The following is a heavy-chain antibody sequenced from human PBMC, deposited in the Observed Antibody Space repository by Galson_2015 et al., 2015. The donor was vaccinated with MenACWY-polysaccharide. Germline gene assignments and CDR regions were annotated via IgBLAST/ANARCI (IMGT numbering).Heavy chain of an antibody. Sequence: SETLSLTCTVSGDSISTSYWNWIRQPPGKGLEWVGYIYDTGSTNYNPSFNSRVTISLDTSQNQYSLKLKSVTAADTAVYYCARGRGQLPLQFDYWGQGVLVTVSS. J-gene: IGHJ4*02. V-gene: IGHV4-59*01. CDR3: ARGRGQLPLQFDY. D-gene: IGHD1-1*01. CDR1: GDSISTSY. CDR2: IYDTGST.